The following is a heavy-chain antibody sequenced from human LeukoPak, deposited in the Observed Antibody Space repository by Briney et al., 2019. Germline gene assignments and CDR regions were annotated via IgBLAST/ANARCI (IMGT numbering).Heavy chain of an antibody. CDR3: AREMLSLRGGFDY. Sequence: SETLSLTCTVSSGSISSTSYYWGWIRQPPGMGLEWIGSMYYSGSTYYNPSLKSRVTISVDTSKIQFSLKLSSVPAADTAVYYCAREMLSLRGGFDYWDQGTLVTVSS. J-gene: IGHJ4*02. V-gene: IGHV4-39*07. CDR2: MYYSGST. D-gene: IGHD3-10*01. CDR1: SGSISSTSYY.